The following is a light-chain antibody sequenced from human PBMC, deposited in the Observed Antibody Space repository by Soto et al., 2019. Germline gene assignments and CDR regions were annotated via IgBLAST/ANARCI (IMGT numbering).Light chain of an antibody. CDR1: SSDVGEYNY. Sequence: QSVLTQPPSASGSPGQSVTISCTGTSSDVGEYNYVSWYQQHPGKAPKLIIYEVNNRPSGVPDRFSGSKSGNTASLTVSGLQADDEADYYCSSYAGSNTFLFGGGTKLTVL. CDR2: EVN. CDR3: SSYAGSNTFL. V-gene: IGLV2-8*01. J-gene: IGLJ3*02.